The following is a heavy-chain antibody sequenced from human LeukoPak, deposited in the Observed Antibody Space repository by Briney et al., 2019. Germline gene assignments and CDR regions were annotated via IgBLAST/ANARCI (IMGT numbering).Heavy chain of an antibody. Sequence: GGSLRLSCAASGFTFNSYWMTWLRQAPGKGLEWVANIKQDGSEKYYVDSVKGRFTISRDNARNSVYLQMNSLRAEDTAVYYCVRNLAVAGTCFDSWGQGTLVTVSS. CDR1: GFTFNSYW. V-gene: IGHV3-7*03. CDR3: VRNLAVAGTCFDS. D-gene: IGHD6-19*01. J-gene: IGHJ4*02. CDR2: IKQDGSEK.